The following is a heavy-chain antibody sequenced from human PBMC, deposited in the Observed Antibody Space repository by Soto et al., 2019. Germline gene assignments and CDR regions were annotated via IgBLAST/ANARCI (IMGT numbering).Heavy chain of an antibody. CDR1: GFTFGDYA. CDR2: IRSKAYGGTT. V-gene: IGHV3-49*03. J-gene: IGHJ6*02. D-gene: IGHD2-2*01. CDR3: TREDIVVVPAAKKYYGMDV. Sequence: SLRLSCTASGFTFGDYAMSWFRQAPGKGLEWVGFIRSKAYGGTTEYAASVKGRFTISRDDSKSIAHLQMNSLKTEDTAVYYCTREDIVVVPAAKKYYGMDVWGQGTTVTVSS.